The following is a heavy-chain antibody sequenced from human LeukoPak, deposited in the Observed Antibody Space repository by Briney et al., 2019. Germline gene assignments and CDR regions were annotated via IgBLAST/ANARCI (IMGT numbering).Heavy chain of an antibody. CDR3: ARYYYGSGIENWFDP. CDR1: GYTFTSYD. J-gene: IGHJ5*02. D-gene: IGHD3-10*01. V-gene: IGHV1-8*01. CDR2: MNPNSGNT. Sequence: ASVKVSCKASGYTFTSYDINWVRQATGQGLEWMGWMNPNSGNTGYAQKFQGRVTMTRNTSISTAYMEPSSLRSKDTAVYYCARYYYGSGIENWFDPWGQGTLVTVSS.